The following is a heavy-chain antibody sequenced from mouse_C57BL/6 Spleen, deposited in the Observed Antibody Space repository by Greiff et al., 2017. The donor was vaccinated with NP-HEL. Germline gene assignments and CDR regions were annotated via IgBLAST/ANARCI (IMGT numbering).Heavy chain of an antibody. J-gene: IGHJ2*01. CDR1: GFTFSSYG. CDR2: ISSGGSYT. Sequence: DVKLVESGGDLVKPGGSLKLSCAASGFTFSSYGMSWVRQTPDKRLEWVATISSGGSYTYYPDSVKGRFTISRDNAKNTLYLQMSSLKSEDTAMYYCARPGSSYNYFDYWGQGTTLTVSS. D-gene: IGHD1-1*01. CDR3: ARPGSSYNYFDY. V-gene: IGHV5-6*02.